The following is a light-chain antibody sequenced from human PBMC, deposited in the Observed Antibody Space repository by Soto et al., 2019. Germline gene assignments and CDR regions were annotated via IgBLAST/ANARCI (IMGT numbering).Light chain of an antibody. J-gene: IGKJ1*01. CDR2: DAS. CDR3: QQYNNYSEWT. V-gene: IGKV1-5*01. CDR1: QSIRNY. Sequence: DIQMTQSPSTLSASVGDRVTITCRASQSIRNYLAWYQQKPGKAPKLLIYDASTFESGVPSRFSGSGSGTEFTLTISSLQPDDFATYYCQQYNNYSEWTLGQGTKVDIK.